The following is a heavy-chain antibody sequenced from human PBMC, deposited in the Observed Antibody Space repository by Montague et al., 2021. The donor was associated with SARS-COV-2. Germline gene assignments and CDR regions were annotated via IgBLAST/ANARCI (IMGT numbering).Heavy chain of an antibody. Sequence: CAISGDSVSSNSAAWKWIRQSPSRGLGWLGRTYYRSKWHNGYAESVKSRITINPDTSKNQISLQLNSVTPEDTAVYYCARGSQVGSWPPTDSGMDVWGQGTKVTVSS. V-gene: IGHV6-1*01. CDR3: ARGSQVGSWPPTDSGMDV. CDR1: GDSVSSNSAA. J-gene: IGHJ6*02. D-gene: IGHD6-13*01. CDR2: TYYRSKWHN.